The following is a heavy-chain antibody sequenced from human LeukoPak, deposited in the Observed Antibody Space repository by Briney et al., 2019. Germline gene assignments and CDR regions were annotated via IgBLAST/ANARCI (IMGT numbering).Heavy chain of an antibody. CDR3: ARDTLVGATHDY. D-gene: IGHD1-26*01. CDR1: GFTFXSYA. CDR2: ISYDGSNK. Sequence: PGGSLRLSCAASGFTFXSYAMHWVRQAPGKGLEGVAIISYDGSNKYYADSVKGRFTISRDNSKNTLYLQMNSLRDEDTAVYYCARDTLVGATHDYWGQGTLVTVSS. J-gene: IGHJ4*02. V-gene: IGHV3-30-3*01.